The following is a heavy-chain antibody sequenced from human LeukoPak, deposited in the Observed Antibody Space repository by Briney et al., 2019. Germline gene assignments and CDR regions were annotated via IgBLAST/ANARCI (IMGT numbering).Heavy chain of an antibody. J-gene: IGHJ3*02. CDR3: ARRTTYYYDSSGYRPIDAFDI. D-gene: IGHD3-22*01. CDR2: VNQDGSER. CDR1: GFTFSSHQ. Sequence: PGGSLRLSCGASGFTFSSHQMTWVRQAPGKGLEWVANVNQDGSERRYGDSVKGRFSISRDNAKNSLYLQMNSLRAEDTAVYYCARRTTYYYDSSGYRPIDAFDIWGQGTMVTVSS. V-gene: IGHV3-7*01.